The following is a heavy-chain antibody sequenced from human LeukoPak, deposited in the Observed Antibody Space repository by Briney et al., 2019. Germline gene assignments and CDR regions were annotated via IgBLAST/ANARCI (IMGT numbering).Heavy chain of an antibody. CDR1: GLTVSSDY. CDR2: IYSGGTT. J-gene: IGHJ6*02. CDR3: ARSVGKVGHYYYYGMDV. D-gene: IGHD5/OR15-5a*01. Sequence: GGSLRLSCTASGLTVSSDYMTWVRQAPGKGLEWVSVIYSGGTTYYADSVKGRFTISRDNSKNTLYLQMNSLRVEDTAVYYCARSVGKVGHYYYYGMDVWGQGTTVTVSS. V-gene: IGHV3-53*01.